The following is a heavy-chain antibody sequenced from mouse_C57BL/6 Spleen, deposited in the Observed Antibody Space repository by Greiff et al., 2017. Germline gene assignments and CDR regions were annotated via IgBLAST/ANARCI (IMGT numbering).Heavy chain of an antibody. D-gene: IGHD2-5*01. CDR3: AREDYSNYVEAMDY. Sequence: VQGVESGAELARPGASVKMSCKASGYTFTSYTMHWVKQRPGQGLEWIGYINPSSGYTKYNQKFKDKATLTADKSSSTAYMQLSSLTSEDSAVYYCAREDYSNYVEAMDYWGQGTSVTVSS. J-gene: IGHJ4*01. V-gene: IGHV1-4*01. CDR1: GYTFTSYT. CDR2: INPSSGYT.